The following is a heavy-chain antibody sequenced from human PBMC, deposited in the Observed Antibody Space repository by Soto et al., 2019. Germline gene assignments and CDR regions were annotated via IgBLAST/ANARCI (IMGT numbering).Heavy chain of an antibody. J-gene: IGHJ4*02. Sequence: TGGSLRLSCAASGFGFSNYAMNWVRQAPGKGLEWVSSISNSGGATYYADSVKGRFTISRDTSKDTLYLHMNSLRVEDTALYYCATDFNGKYYFDYWGRGTLVTVSS. V-gene: IGHV3-23*01. CDR2: ISNSGGAT. CDR1: GFGFSNYA. D-gene: IGHD2-8*01. CDR3: ATDFNGKYYFDY.